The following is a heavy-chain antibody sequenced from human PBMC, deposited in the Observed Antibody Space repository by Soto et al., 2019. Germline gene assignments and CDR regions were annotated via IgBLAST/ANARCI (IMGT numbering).Heavy chain of an antibody. CDR3: ARDDYGGPNWFDP. Sequence: SETLSLTCAVSSGSISSSNWWSWVRQPPGKGLEWIGEIYHSGSTNYNPSLKSRVTISVDKSKNQFSLKLSSVTAADTAVYYCARDDYGGPNWFDPWGQGTLVTVSS. CDR2: IYHSGST. V-gene: IGHV4-4*02. J-gene: IGHJ5*02. D-gene: IGHD4-17*01. CDR1: SGSISSSNW.